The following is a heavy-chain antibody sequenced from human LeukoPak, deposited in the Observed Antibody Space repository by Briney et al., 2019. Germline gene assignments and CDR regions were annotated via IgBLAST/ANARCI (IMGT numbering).Heavy chain of an antibody. D-gene: IGHD3-22*01. J-gene: IGHJ4*02. Sequence: PGGSLRLSCAASGFTFSSYEMNWVRQAPGKGLEWVSYISSSGSTIYYADSVKGRFTISRDNAKNTLYLQTNSLRAEDTAVYYCAREIDMIVEQWGQGTLVTVSS. V-gene: IGHV3-48*03. CDR3: AREIDMIVEQ. CDR2: ISSSGSTI. CDR1: GFTFSSYE.